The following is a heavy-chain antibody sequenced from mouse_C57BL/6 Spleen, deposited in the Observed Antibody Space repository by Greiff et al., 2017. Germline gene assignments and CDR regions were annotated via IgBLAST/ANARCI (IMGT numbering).Heavy chain of an antibody. D-gene: IGHD2-1*01. CDR3: ARGGGNSNFDY. J-gene: IGHJ2*01. V-gene: IGHV1-80*01. Sequence: VQLQQSGAELVKPGASVKISCKASGYAFSSYWMNWVKQRPGQGLEWIGQIYPGDGDTNYNGKFKGKATLTADKSSSTAYMQLSSLTSEDSAVYFCARGGGNSNFDYWGQGTTLTVSS. CDR1: GYAFSSYW. CDR2: IYPGDGDT.